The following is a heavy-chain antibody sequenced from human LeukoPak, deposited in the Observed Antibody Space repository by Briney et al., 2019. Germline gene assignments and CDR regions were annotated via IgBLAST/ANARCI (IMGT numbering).Heavy chain of an antibody. V-gene: IGHV4-61*05. D-gene: IGHD2-8*01. Sequence: PSETLSLTCTVSGGSISSSSYYWGWIRQPPGKGLEWIGYVFYSGSTNYNPSLKSRVTISINMSKNQFSLKLTSVTAADTAVYYCARESGVYYANNGPHFDFWGQGTLVTVSS. J-gene: IGHJ4*02. CDR3: ARESGVYYANNGPHFDF. CDR2: VFYSGST. CDR1: GGSISSSSYY.